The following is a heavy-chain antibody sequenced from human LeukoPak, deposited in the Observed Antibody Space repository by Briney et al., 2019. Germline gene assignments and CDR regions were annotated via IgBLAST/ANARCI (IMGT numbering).Heavy chain of an antibody. D-gene: IGHD5-12*01. CDR1: GFTFSSYW. J-gene: IGHJ4*02. V-gene: IGHV3-7*01. Sequence: PGGSLRLSCAASGFTFSSYWMSWVRQAPGKGLEWVANIKQDGSEKYYVDSVKGRFTISRDNAKNSLYLQMNSLRAEDTAVYYCARERGGYSGYEGHFDYWGQGTLVTVSS. CDR2: IKQDGSEK. CDR3: ARERGGYSGYEGHFDY.